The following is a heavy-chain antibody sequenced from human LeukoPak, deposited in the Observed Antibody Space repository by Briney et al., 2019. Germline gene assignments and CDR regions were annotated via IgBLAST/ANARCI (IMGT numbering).Heavy chain of an antibody. CDR2: IYHSGST. V-gene: IGHV4-4*02. CDR3: AKIAAADPNWFDP. D-gene: IGHD6-13*01. CDR1: GGSISSSNW. Sequence: PSETLSLTCAVSGGSISSSNWWSWVRQPPGKGLEWIGEIYHSGSTNYNPSLKSRVTISVDTSKNQFSLKLSSVTAADTAVYYCAKIAAADPNWFDPWGQGTLVTVSS. J-gene: IGHJ5*02.